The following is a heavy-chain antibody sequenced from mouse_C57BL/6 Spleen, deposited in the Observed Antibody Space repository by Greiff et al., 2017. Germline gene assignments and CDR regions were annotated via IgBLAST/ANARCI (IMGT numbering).Heavy chain of an antibody. D-gene: IGHD2-4*01. Sequence: QVQLQQSGPGLVQPSQSLSITCTVSGFSLTSYGVHWVRQSPGKGLEWLGVIWSGGSTDYNAAFISRLSISKDNSKSQVFFKMNILQADDTAIYYCARKGDYDSYWYFDVWGTGTTVTVSS. V-gene: IGHV2-2*01. CDR2: IWSGGST. J-gene: IGHJ1*03. CDR1: GFSLTSYG. CDR3: ARKGDYDSYWYFDV.